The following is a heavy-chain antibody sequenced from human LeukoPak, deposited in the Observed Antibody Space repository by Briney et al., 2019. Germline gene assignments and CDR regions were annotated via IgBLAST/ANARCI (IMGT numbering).Heavy chain of an antibody. D-gene: IGHD3-10*02. CDR2: ISSSGSTI. J-gene: IGHJ6*04. Sequence: SGGSLRLSCAASGFTFSNAWMSWVRQAPGKGLEWVSYISSSGSTIYYADSVKGRFTISRDNAKNSLYLQMNSLRAEDTAVYYCAELGITMIGGVWGKGTTVTISS. CDR3: AELGITMIGGV. V-gene: IGHV3-11*04. CDR1: GFTFSNAW.